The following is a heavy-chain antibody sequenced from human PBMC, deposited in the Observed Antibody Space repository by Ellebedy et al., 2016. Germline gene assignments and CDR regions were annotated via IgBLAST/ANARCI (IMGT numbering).Heavy chain of an antibody. CDR1: GFTFRRFG. Sequence: GESLKISXAASGFTFRRFGMHWVRQAPGKGLEWVAVISNDGRDTYYADSVKGRFTISRDDSQNTVSLEMNGLRREDTAVYYCATVDGYWGQGTLVTVSS. V-gene: IGHV3-33*05. CDR3: ATVDGY. D-gene: IGHD5-24*01. J-gene: IGHJ4*02. CDR2: ISNDGRDT.